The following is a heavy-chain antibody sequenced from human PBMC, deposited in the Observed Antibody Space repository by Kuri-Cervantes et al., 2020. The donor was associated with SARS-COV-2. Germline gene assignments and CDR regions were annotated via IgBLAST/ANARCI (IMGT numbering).Heavy chain of an antibody. Sequence: ESLKISCTVSDDFVKNRDYYWNWVRQPPVKGLEWIGEINHSGSTNYNPSLKSRVTISVDTSKNQFSLKLSSVTAADTAVYYCASARIYCSSTGCRPMAFDIWGQGTMVTVSS. CDR3: ASARIYCSSTGCRPMAFDI. J-gene: IGHJ3*02. CDR2: INHSGST. V-gene: IGHV4-34*01. D-gene: IGHD2-2*01. CDR1: DDFVKNRDYY.